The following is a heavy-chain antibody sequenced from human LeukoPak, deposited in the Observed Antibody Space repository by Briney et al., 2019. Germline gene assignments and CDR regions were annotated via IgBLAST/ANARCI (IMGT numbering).Heavy chain of an antibody. J-gene: IGHJ3*02. CDR2: IYSGGST. D-gene: IGHD3-22*01. CDR1: GFTVSSNY. CDR3: ARVRYYDSSGYPLNAFDI. V-gene: IGHV3-66*01. Sequence: RWGSLRLSCAASGFTVSSNYMSWVRQAPGKGLEWVSVIYSGGSTYYADSVKGRFTISRDNSKNTLYLQMNSLRAEDTAVYYCARVRYYDSSGYPLNAFDIWGQGAMVTVSS.